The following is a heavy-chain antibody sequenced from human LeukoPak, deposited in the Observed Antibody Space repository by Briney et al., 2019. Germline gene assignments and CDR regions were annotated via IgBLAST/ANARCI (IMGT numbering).Heavy chain of an antibody. V-gene: IGHV3-48*03. CDR1: GFTFSTYE. Sequence: PGGSLRLSCGASGFTFSTYEMNWVRQAPGKGLEWVSYISSSGSTIYYADSVKGRFTISRDNSKNTLYLQMNSLRAEDTAVYYCAKGRKVGGATPFDYWGQGTLVTVSS. D-gene: IGHD1-26*01. CDR2: ISSSGSTI. J-gene: IGHJ4*02. CDR3: AKGRKVGGATPFDY.